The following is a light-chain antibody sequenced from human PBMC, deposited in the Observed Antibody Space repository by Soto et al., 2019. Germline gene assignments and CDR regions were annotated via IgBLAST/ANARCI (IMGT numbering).Light chain of an antibody. CDR3: LQYGVPLWT. Sequence: EIALTQSPGTLSLSPGERATLSCRASQSVTANYLAWYQQKPGQAPRLLIYAASIGATGIPDRFSGSGSGTDFTLTISRLEPEDFAVYYCLQYGVPLWTFGQGTKVELK. CDR1: QSVTANY. V-gene: IGKV3-20*01. CDR2: AAS. J-gene: IGKJ1*01.